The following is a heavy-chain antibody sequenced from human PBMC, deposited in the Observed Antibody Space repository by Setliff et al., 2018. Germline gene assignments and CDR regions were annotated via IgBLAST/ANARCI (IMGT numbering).Heavy chain of an antibody. D-gene: IGHD4-17*01. CDR1: GYNFRDYW. Sequence: PGESLKISCKGSGYNFRDYWIGWVRQMPGKGLEWMGVIYPRDSDTRYSPSFQGQVTISADKSISTAYLQWSSLKASDTAMYYCARDSLDGGLDYWGQGTLVTVSS. CDR3: ARDSLDGGLDY. CDR2: IYPRDSDT. V-gene: IGHV5-51*01. J-gene: IGHJ4*02.